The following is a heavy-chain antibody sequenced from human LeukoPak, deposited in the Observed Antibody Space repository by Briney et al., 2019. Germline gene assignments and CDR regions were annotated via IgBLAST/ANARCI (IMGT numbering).Heavy chain of an antibody. CDR2: ISSSGSTI. CDR3: ARDPRYCSSTSCPSLDY. D-gene: IGHD2-2*01. V-gene: IGHV3-11*01. CDR1: RFTFSDYY. Sequence: GGCLRLSCAASRFTFSDYYMSWIRQAPGGGLGWGSYISSSGSTIYYADSVKGRFTISRDNAKNSLSLQMNSLRAEDTAVYYCARDPRYCSSTSCPSLDYWGQGTLVTVSS. J-gene: IGHJ4*02.